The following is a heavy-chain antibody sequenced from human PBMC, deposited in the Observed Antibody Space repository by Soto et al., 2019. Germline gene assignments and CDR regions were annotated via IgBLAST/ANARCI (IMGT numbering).Heavy chain of an antibody. CDR1: GFTFSSYA. CDR2: ISYDGSNK. J-gene: IGHJ6*02. D-gene: IGHD6-13*01. Sequence: LRLSCAASGFTFSSYAMHWVRQAPGKGLEWVAVISYDGSNKYYADSVKGRFTISRDNSKNTLYLQMNSLRAEDTAVYYCARDLESLSIAAAGTFYYYGMDVWGQGTTVTVSS. V-gene: IGHV3-30-3*01. CDR3: ARDLESLSIAAAGTFYYYGMDV.